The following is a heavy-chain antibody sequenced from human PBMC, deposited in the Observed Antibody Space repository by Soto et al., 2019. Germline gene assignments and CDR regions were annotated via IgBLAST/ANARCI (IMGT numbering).Heavy chain of an antibody. D-gene: IGHD4-17*01. CDR1: GFSFSTYY. CDR2: IHSDGSTT. CDR3: AATYGSNTHFLY. J-gene: IGHJ4*01. V-gene: IGHV3-74*01. Sequence: EVQLVESGGAVVQPGESLRLSCAASGFSFSTYYMHWVRQVPGKGLVWVSRIHSDGSTTTYADSVWGRFTISKDNTKNTLYLQMNSLRAEDTAVYYCAATYGSNTHFLYWGLGTLLAV.